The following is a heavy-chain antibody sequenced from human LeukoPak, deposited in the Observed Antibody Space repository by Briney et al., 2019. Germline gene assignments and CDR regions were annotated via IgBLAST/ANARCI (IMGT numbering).Heavy chain of an antibody. V-gene: IGHV3-74*01. D-gene: IGHD3-10*01. J-gene: IGHJ4*02. CDR3: TGSSGY. Sequence: PGGSLRLSCEASGFTFSRYWMHWVRQAPGKGLVWVSRIKSDGKTNYADSVKGRFTFSRDNAKNTVSLQMDSLRGEDTAVYYCTGSSGYWGQGTLVIVSS. CDR1: GFTFSRYW. CDR2: IKSDGKT.